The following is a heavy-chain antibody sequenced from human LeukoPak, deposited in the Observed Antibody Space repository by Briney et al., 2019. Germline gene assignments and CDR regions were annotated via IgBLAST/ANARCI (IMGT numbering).Heavy chain of an antibody. Sequence: GGSLRLSCAASGFTLSSYWMHWVRHAPGKGLVWVSRIKSDGSTTNYADSVKGRFTISRDNAKNTLYLQMNSLRAEDTAVYYCARELAVGGTWFDPWGQGTLVTVSS. V-gene: IGHV3-74*01. CDR1: GFTLSSYW. J-gene: IGHJ5*02. D-gene: IGHD6-19*01. CDR2: IKSDGSTT. CDR3: ARELAVGGTWFDP.